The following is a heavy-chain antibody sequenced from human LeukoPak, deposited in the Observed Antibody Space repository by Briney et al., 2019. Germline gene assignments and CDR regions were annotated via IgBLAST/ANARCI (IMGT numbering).Heavy chain of an antibody. Sequence: GGSLRFSCAASGFTFSSYAMSWVRQAPGKGLEWVSAISGSGGSTYYADSVKGRFTISRDNAKNSLYLQMNSLRAEDTAVYYCAELGITMIGGVWGKGTTVTISS. D-gene: IGHD3-10*02. CDR2: ISGSGGST. J-gene: IGHJ6*04. CDR1: GFTFSSYA. V-gene: IGHV3-23*01. CDR3: AELGITMIGGV.